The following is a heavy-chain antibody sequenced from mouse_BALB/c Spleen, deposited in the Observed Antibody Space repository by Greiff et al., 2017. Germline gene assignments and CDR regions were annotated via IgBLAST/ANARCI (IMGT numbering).Heavy chain of an antibody. CDR1: GFTFSNYW. CDR3: TRGIYYYGSSSYYYAMDY. V-gene: IGHV6-6*02. Sequence: EVKVVESGGGLVQPGGSMKLSCVASGFTFSNYWMNWVRQSPEKGLEWVAEIRLKSNNYATHYAESVKGRFTISRDDSKSSVYLQMNNLRAEDTGIYYCTRGIYYYGSSSYYYAMDYWGQGTSVTVSS. D-gene: IGHD1-1*01. CDR2: IRLKSNNYAT. J-gene: IGHJ4*01.